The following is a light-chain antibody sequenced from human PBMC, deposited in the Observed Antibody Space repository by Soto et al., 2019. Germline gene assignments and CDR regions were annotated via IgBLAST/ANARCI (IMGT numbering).Light chain of an antibody. CDR1: SSDVGGYNY. Sequence: QSALTQPPSASGSPGQSVTISCTGTSSDVGGYNYVSWYQQHPGKAPKLMIYEVSKRPSGVPDRFSGSKSDNTASLTVSGLQAEDEADYYCSSYAGSNNIFGGGTKLTVL. V-gene: IGLV2-8*01. CDR3: SSYAGSNNI. J-gene: IGLJ2*01. CDR2: EVS.